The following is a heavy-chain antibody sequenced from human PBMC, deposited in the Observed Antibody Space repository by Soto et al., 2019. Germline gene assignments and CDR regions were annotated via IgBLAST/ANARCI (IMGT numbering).Heavy chain of an antibody. D-gene: IGHD2-8*02. J-gene: IGHJ4*02. CDR3: ARDKITGLFDY. CDR2: INHSGST. V-gene: IGHV4-34*01. CDR1: GGTSRDFC. Sequence: PSETLSLTYAVYGGTSRDFCWTRIRQPPGTGLEWIGEINHSGSTNYNPSLKSRVTISVDTSKNQFSLKLTSVTAADTAVYYCARDKITGLFDYWGQGTLVTVSS.